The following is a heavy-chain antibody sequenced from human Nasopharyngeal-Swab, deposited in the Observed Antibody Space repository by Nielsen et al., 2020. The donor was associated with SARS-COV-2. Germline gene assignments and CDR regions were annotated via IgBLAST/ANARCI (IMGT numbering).Heavy chain of an antibody. CDR3: ATHQWGRGWYAYYFDY. V-gene: IGHV3-23*01. CDR2: ISGSGGST. Sequence: GESLKISCAASGFTFSSYAMSWVRQAPGKGLEWVSAISGSGGSTYYADSVKGRFTISRDNSKNTLYLQMNSLRAEDTAVYYCATHQWGRGWYAYYFDYWGQGTLVTVSS. J-gene: IGHJ4*02. CDR1: GFTFSSYA. D-gene: IGHD6-19*01.